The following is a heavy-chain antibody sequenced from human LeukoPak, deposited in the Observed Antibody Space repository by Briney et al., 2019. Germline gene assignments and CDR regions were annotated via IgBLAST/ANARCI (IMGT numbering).Heavy chain of an antibody. CDR3: ARRGRDGYNSDWFDP. Sequence: GESLKISCKGSGYSFTSYWIGWVRQMPGKGLEWIGIIYPGDSDTRYSPSFQGQVTISADKSISTAYLQWSSLKASDTAMYYCARRGRDGYNSDWFDPWGQGTLVTVSS. D-gene: IGHD5-24*01. J-gene: IGHJ5*02. V-gene: IGHV5-51*01. CDR1: GYSFTSYW. CDR2: IYPGDSDT.